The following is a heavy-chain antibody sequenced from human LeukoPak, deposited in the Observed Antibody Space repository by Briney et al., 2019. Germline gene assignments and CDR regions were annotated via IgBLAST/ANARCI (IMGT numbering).Heavy chain of an antibody. CDR2: ISGSGGST. CDR1: GFTFSSYA. D-gene: IGHD2-2*02. J-gene: IGHJ6*02. Sequence: GGSLRLSCAASGFTFSSYAMSWVRQAPGKGLEWVSAISGSGGSTYYADSVKGRFTISRDNSKNTLYLQMNSLRAEDTAVYYCAKVEGVYCSSTSCYTYYYGMDVWGQGTTVTVSS. V-gene: IGHV3-23*01. CDR3: AKVEGVYCSSTSCYTYYYGMDV.